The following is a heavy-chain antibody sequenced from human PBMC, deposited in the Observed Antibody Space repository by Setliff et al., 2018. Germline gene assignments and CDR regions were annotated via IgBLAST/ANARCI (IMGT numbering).Heavy chain of an antibody. Sequence: GGSLRLSCAASGFTFDDYAMSWVRQAPGKGLEWVSAISGSGGSTYYADSVKGRFTISRDNSKNTLYLQMNSLRAEDTAVYYCAKEPIYSGSYYYFDYWGQGTLVTVSS. V-gene: IGHV3-23*01. J-gene: IGHJ4*02. CDR2: ISGSGGST. D-gene: IGHD1-26*01. CDR1: GFTFDDYA. CDR3: AKEPIYSGSYYYFDY.